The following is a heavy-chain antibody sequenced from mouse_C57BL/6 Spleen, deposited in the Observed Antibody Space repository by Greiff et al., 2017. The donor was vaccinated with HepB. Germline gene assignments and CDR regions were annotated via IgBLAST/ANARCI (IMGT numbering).Heavy chain of an antibody. J-gene: IGHJ4*01. CDR2: INPGSGGT. D-gene: IGHD1-1*01. V-gene: IGHV1-54*01. CDR1: GYAFTNYL. CDR3: ARCPNNTVVKAYAMDY. Sequence: QVQLQQSGAELVRPGTSVKVSCKASGYAFTNYLIEWVKQRPGQGLEWIGVINPGSGGTNYNEKFKGKATLTADKSSSTTYMQLSSLTSEDSAVYFCARCPNNTVVKAYAMDYWGQGTSVTVSS.